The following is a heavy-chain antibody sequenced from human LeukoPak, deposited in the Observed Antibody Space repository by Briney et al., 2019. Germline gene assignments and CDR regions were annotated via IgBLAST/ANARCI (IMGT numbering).Heavy chain of an antibody. D-gene: IGHD3-22*01. CDR2: IRSKANSYAT. CDR1: GFTFSGSA. CDR3: ARGRGKYYYDSSGYYYPTDY. Sequence: GGSLRLSCAASGFTFSGSAMHWVRQASGKGLEWVGRIRSKANSYATAYAASVKGRFTISRDDSKNTAYLQMNSLRAEDTAVYYCARGRGKYYYDSSGYYYPTDYWGQGTLVTVSS. J-gene: IGHJ4*02. V-gene: IGHV3-73*01.